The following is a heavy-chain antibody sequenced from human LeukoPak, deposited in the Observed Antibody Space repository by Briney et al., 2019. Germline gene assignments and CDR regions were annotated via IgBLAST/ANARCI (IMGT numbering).Heavy chain of an antibody. CDR2: ISAYNGNT. CDR3: ARDQGFRIAAAGNYMDV. Sequence: GASVKASCKASGYTFTSYGINWVRQAPGQGLEWMGWISAYNGNTNYAQKLQGRVTMTTDTSTSTAYMELRSLRSDDTAVYYCARDQGFRIAAAGNYMDVWGKGTTVTVSS. D-gene: IGHD6-13*01. CDR1: GYTFTSYG. J-gene: IGHJ6*03. V-gene: IGHV1-18*01.